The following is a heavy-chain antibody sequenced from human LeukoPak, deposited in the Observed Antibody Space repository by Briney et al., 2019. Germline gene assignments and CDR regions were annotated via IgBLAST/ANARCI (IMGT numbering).Heavy chain of an antibody. Sequence: GGSLRLSCAASGFTFSNYAMSWVRQAPGKGLEWVSVIYSGGSTYYADSVKGRFTISRDNSKNTLYLQMNSLRAEDTAVYYCARGPGGYDYRNYYYGMDVWGQGTTVTVSS. CDR3: ARGPGGYDYRNYYYGMDV. CDR2: IYSGGST. D-gene: IGHD5-12*01. CDR1: GFTFSNYA. V-gene: IGHV3-66*01. J-gene: IGHJ6*02.